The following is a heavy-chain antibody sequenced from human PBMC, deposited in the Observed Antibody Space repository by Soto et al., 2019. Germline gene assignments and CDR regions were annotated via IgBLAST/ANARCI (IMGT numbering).Heavy chain of an antibody. D-gene: IGHD5-18*01. CDR2: IYYSGST. V-gene: IGHV4-31*03. J-gene: IGHJ5*02. CDR1: GGSISSGGYY. CDR3: ARAWIQLWFFDP. Sequence: SETLSLTCTVSGGSISSGGYYWSWIRQHPGKGLEWIGYIYYSGSTYYNPSLKSRVTISVDTSKNQFSLKLSSVTAADTAVYYCARAWIQLWFFDPWGQGTLVTVPS.